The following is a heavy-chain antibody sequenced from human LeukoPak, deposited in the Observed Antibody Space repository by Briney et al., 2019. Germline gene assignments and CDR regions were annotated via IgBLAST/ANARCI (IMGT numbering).Heavy chain of an antibody. Sequence: SVKVSCKASGGAFSNYAFSWLRQAPGQGLEWMGVIIPIFGTSNFAQNFQARVTITTDELTSTAYMDLRSLTSGDTAIYYCATSPRGSDGYNPLANWGQGTLVTVSS. CDR3: ATSPRGSDGYNPLAN. CDR2: IIPIFGTS. D-gene: IGHD5-24*01. CDR1: GGAFSNYA. J-gene: IGHJ4*02. V-gene: IGHV1-69*05.